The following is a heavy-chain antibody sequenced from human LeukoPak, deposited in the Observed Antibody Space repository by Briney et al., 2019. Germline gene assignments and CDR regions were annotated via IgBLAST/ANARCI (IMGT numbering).Heavy chain of an antibody. CDR3: ARPGDYGVWLFAP. CDR2: INPNSGGT. V-gene: IGHV1-2*02. Sequence: ASVKVSCTASGYTFTGFYMHWVRQAPGQGLEWMGWINPNSGGTNYTQKFQGRVTMTRDTSISTAYMELSRLRSDDTAVYYCARPGDYGVWLFAPWGQGPLVTVSS. D-gene: IGHD4-17*01. J-gene: IGHJ5*02. CDR1: GYTFTGFY.